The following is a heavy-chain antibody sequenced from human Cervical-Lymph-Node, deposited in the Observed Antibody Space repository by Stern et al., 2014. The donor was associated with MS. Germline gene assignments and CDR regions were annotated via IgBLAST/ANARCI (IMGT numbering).Heavy chain of an antibody. CDR2: VYYSGAT. CDR3: AKHACTGAACPFDL. Sequence: QLQLQESGPGLVKPSETLSLTCAVSGDSISSYTHYWAWIRQPPGKGLEWIGIVYYSGATYYTPSLKTPVPISVDTSKNHFPLGLNSVTAADTAVYYCAKHACTGAACPFDLWGQGTLVTVSS. V-gene: IGHV4-39*01. CDR1: GDSISSYTHY. D-gene: IGHD2-8*02. J-gene: IGHJ4*02.